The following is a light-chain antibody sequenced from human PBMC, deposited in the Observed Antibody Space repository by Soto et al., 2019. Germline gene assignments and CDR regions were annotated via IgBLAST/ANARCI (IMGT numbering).Light chain of an antibody. J-gene: IGKJ1*01. Sequence: EIVMTQSPATLSASPGERATLSCRASQSVSNNLAWYHQKPGQAPRLLIYGASTRTTRIPARFSGSGSGTEFTLTISSLQPEDFAVYYCQQYNNWWTFGQGTKVEIK. V-gene: IGKV3-15*01. CDR1: QSVSNN. CDR3: QQYNNWWT. CDR2: GAS.